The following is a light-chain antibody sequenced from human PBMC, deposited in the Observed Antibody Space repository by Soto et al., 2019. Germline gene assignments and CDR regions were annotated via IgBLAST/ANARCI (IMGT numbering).Light chain of an antibody. J-gene: IGKJ4*01. CDR3: QQRSKWPLT. CDR2: DAS. Sequence: EIVLTQSPATLSLSPGERATLSCRASESISSYLAWYQQRPGQAPSLLIYDASNRATGIPARFSGSGSGTVFTLTIDNLEPEDFAVYYCQQRSKWPLTFGGGTKVEI. CDR1: ESISSY. V-gene: IGKV3-11*01.